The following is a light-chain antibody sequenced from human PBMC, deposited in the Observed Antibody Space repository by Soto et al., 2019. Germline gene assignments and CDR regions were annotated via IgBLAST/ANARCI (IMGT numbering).Light chain of an antibody. J-gene: IGKJ1*01. V-gene: IGKV3-15*01. CDR2: GAS. CDR1: QRVSSN. Sequence: EIVMTQSPATLSVSPGERVTLSCSASQRVSSNLAWYQQKPGQAPRLLLYGASPRATGIPARFSVSGSGTEFTLTISSLQSEDFEVYYCQQYNDWPLKFGHGTKVAIK. CDR3: QQYNDWPLK.